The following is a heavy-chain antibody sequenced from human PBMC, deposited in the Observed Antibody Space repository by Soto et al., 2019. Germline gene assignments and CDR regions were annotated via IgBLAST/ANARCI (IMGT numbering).Heavy chain of an antibody. CDR2: ISAYNGNT. CDR1: GYTFTSYG. D-gene: IGHD3-9*01. V-gene: IGHV1-18*01. J-gene: IGHJ4*02. CDR3: AREPSHRYFDWLYDPTFDY. Sequence: ASVKVSCKASGYTFTSYGISWVRQAPGQGLEWMGWISAYNGNTNYAQKFQGRVTMTTDTSTSTAYMELRSLRSDDTAAYYCAREPSHRYFDWLYDPTFDYKGQITLVTVSS.